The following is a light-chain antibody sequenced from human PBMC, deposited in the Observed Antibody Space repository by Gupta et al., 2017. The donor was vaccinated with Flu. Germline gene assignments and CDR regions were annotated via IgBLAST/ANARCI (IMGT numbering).Light chain of an antibody. J-gene: IGLJ1*01. CDR3: SSHAGRVTWV. Sequence: QSAPTQPRPVSGSPGQSVTISCTGSSNDVGGSHRVSWYQQRPGKAPKLILYDVTERPSGVPDRLSGSKSGNTASLTISGLQADDEADYYCSSHAGRVTWVFGTGTTVTVL. CDR2: DVT. CDR1: SNDVGGSHR. V-gene: IGLV2-11*01.